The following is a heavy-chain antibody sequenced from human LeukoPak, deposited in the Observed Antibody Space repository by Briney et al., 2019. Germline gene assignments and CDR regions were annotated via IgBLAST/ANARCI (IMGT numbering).Heavy chain of an antibody. CDR1: GFTFNNYI. Sequence: GGSLRLSCAASGFTFNNYIMNWVRQAPGKGLEWVSSISSSSSYIYYADSVKGRFTISRHNAKNSLYLQMDSLRAEDTAVYYCAREACSGGSCYLGVFDYYYYMDVWGKGTTVTISS. V-gene: IGHV3-21*01. D-gene: IGHD2-15*01. J-gene: IGHJ6*03. CDR2: ISSSSSYI. CDR3: AREACSGGSCYLGVFDYYYYMDV.